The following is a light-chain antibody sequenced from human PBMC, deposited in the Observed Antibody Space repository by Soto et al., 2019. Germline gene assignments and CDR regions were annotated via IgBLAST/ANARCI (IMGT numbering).Light chain of an antibody. Sequence: QSALTQPASVSGSPGQSITISCTGTTSDVSIYNYVSWYQQHPGKAPKLMIYGVSNRPSGVSNRFSGAKSGHTASLTISGLQVEDESDYYCCSYPSTTNSVFPPGP. CDR2: GVS. V-gene: IGLV2-14*01. CDR1: TSDVSIYNY. CDR3: CSYPSTTNSV. J-gene: IGLJ1*01.